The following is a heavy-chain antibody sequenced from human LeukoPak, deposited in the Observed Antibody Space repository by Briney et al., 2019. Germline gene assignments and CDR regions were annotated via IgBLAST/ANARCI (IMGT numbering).Heavy chain of an antibody. CDR1: GYTFTGYY. J-gene: IGHJ4*02. D-gene: IGHD5-18*01. Sequence: ASVKVSCKASGYTFTGYYMHWVRQAPGQGLEWMGWINPNSGGTNYAQKFQGRVTMTRDTSISTAYMELSRLRSDDTAVYYCAGEMDTAMGYDADYWGQGTLVTVSS. CDR3: AGEMDTAMGYDADY. V-gene: IGHV1-2*02. CDR2: INPNSGGT.